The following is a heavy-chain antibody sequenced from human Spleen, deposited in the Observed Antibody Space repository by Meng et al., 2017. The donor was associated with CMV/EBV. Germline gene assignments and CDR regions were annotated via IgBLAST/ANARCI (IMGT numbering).Heavy chain of an antibody. CDR3: ARTPSRGRAFDI. CDR2: INQDEGEK. V-gene: IGHV3-7*01. Sequence: GGSLRLSCAASGFTFSDYYMGWIRQAPGKGLEWVATINQDEGEKYYLDSVKGRFTISRDNAKNSLSLQMNSLRGEDTAVYSCARTPSRGRAFDIWGQGTKVTVSS. D-gene: IGHD2-15*01. J-gene: IGHJ3*02. CDR1: GFTFSDYY.